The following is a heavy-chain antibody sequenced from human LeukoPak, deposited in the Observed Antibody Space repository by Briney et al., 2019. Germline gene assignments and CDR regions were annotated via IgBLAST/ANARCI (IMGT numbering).Heavy chain of an antibody. CDR1: GFTFTSSA. D-gene: IGHD5-24*01. CDR2: IVVGSGNT. J-gene: IGHJ6*04. CDR3: AADRGYYYYGMDV. V-gene: IGHV1-58*01. Sequence: TSVKVSCKASGFTFTSSAVQQVRQARGQRLEWIGWIVVGSGNTNYAQKFQERVTITRDMSTSTAYMELSSLRSEDTAVYYCAADRGYYYYGMDVWGKGTTVTVSS.